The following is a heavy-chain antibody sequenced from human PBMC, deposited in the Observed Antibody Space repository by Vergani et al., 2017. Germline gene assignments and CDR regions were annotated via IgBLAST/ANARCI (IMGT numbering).Heavy chain of an antibody. J-gene: IGHJ2*01. V-gene: IGHV4-39*07. Sequence: QLQLQESGPGLVKPSETLSLTCTVSGGSISSSSYYWGWIRQPPGKGLEWIGSIYYSGSTYYNPSLKSRVTISVDTSKNQFSLKLSSLTAADTAVYYCASGRSISHFDLWGRGTLVTVSS. CDR1: GGSISSSSYY. CDR2: IYYSGST. CDR3: ASGRSISHFDL. D-gene: IGHD2-21*01.